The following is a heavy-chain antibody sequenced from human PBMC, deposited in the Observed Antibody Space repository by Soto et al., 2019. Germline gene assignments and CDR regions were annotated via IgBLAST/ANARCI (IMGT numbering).Heavy chain of an antibody. J-gene: IGHJ4*02. D-gene: IGHD6-13*01. V-gene: IGHV3-48*02. Sequence: GGCLRLSCAACGVTFSSYSMNWVRQAPKKGLEWVSYISSSSSTIYYADSVKGRFTISRDNAKNSLYLQMNSLRDEDTAVYYCARGSSWGPKYYFGYWGQGTLVTVSS. CDR3: ARGSSWGPKYYFGY. CDR1: GVTFSSYS. CDR2: ISSSSSTI.